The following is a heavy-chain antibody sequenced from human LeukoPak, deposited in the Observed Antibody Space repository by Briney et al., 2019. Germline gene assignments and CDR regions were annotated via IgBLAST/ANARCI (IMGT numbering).Heavy chain of an antibody. V-gene: IGHV3-23*01. CDR2: ISGSGGST. CDR1: GFTFSSYA. CDR3: AKDSRWFGESVY. Sequence: RPGGSLRLSCAASGFTFSSYAMSWVRQAPGKGLEWVSAISGSGGSTYYADSVKGRFTISRDNSKNTLYLQMDSLRAEDTAVYYCAKDSRWFGESVYWGQGTLVTVSS. D-gene: IGHD3-10*01. J-gene: IGHJ4*02.